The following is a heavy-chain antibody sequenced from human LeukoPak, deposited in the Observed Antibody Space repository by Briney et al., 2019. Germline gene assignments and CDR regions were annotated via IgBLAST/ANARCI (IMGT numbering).Heavy chain of an antibody. D-gene: IGHD5-24*01. CDR3: RRDAWMASTPLDY. Sequence: GGSLRLSCAASGFTFSSYWMHWVRQAPGKGLVWVSRIHSDGSTTNYADSVKGRFTISRDNAKNTLYLQMNSLRAEDTAVYHCRRDAWMASTPLDYWGQGTLVTVSS. V-gene: IGHV3-74*01. J-gene: IGHJ4*02. CDR2: IHSDGSTT. CDR1: GFTFSSYW.